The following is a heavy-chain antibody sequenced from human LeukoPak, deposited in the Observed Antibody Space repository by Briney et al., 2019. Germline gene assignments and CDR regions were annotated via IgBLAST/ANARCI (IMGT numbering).Heavy chain of an antibody. CDR3: ARVNVITFGGVIVRPYYFDY. D-gene: IGHD3-16*02. J-gene: IGHJ4*02. V-gene: IGHV4-59*08. Sequence: PSETLSLTCTVSGGSISSYHWSWIRQPPGKGLEWIGYIYYSGSTNYNPSLKSRVTISVETSKNQFSLKLSSVTAADTAVYYCARVNVITFGGVIVRPYYFDYWGQGTLVTVSS. CDR1: GGSISSYH. CDR2: IYYSGST.